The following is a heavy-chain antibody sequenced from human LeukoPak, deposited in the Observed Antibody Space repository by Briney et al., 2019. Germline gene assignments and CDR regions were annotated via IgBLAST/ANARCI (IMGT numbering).Heavy chain of an antibody. V-gene: IGHV1-2*02. D-gene: IGHD6-19*01. CDR1: GYTFTEYY. J-gene: IGHJ4*02. CDR2: LNPDTGGA. CDR3: ARQASSACFPDY. Sequence: GASVKVSCKASGYTFTEYYIHWVRQAPGQGFEWMGWLNPDTGGAHYGQKFLGRVTMTRDTSITTVHMELTWLTSDDTAVYHCARQASSACFPDYWGQGTLVTVSS.